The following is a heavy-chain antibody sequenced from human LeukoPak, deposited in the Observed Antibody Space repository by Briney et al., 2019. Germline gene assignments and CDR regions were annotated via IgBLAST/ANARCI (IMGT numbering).Heavy chain of an antibody. D-gene: IGHD4-11*01. J-gene: IGHJ6*03. CDR1: GGSISSYY. Sequence: PSETLSLTCTVSGGSISSYYWSWIRQPPGKGLEWIGYIYYSGSTNYNPSLKSRVTISVDTSKNQFSPKLSSVTAADTAVYYCARVASDLTTHPNYYYYYMDVWGKGTTVTVSS. CDR2: IYYSGST. CDR3: ARVASDLTTHPNYYYYYMDV. V-gene: IGHV4-59*01.